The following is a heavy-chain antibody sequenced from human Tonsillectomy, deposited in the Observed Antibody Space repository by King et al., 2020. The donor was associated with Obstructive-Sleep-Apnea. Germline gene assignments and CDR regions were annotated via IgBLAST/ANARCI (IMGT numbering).Heavy chain of an antibody. V-gene: IGHV3-30*04. CDR2: ISYDGSNK. J-gene: IGHJ6*02. CDR1: GFTFSSYA. D-gene: IGHD4-17*01. Sequence: VQLVESGGGVVQPGRSLRLSCAASGFTFSSYAMHWVRQAPGKGLEWVAVISYDGSNKYYADSVKGRFTISRDNSKNTLYLQMNSLRAEDTAVYYCAGVRPRTTDDYYYYGMDVWGQGTTVTVSS. CDR3: AGVRPRTTDDYYYYGMDV.